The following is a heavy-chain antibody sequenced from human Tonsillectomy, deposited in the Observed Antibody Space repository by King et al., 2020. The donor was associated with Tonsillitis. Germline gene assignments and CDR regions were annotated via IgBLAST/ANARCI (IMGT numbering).Heavy chain of an antibody. D-gene: IGHD2-15*01. CDR1: GFTFSSYS. Sequence: VQLVESGGGLVKPGGSLRLSCAASGFTFSSYSMNWVRQSPGKGLEWVSSISSSSYIYYADSVKGRFAISRDNAKHSLYLQMNSLRAEDTAVYYCARDWSGCSRYPYYYGMDVWGQGTTVTVSS. CDR2: ISSSSYI. J-gene: IGHJ6*02. CDR3: ARDWSGCSRYPYYYGMDV. V-gene: IGHV3-21*01.